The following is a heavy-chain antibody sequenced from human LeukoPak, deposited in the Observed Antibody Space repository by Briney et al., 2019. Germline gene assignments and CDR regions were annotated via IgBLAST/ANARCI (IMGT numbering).Heavy chain of an antibody. V-gene: IGHV4-38-2*01. CDR2: VYHSGST. CDR3: AGNNSGSGWFDP. J-gene: IGHJ5*02. Sequence: SETLSLTCAVSGYSINSDSYWGWIRQPPGKGLEWIGSVYHSGSTYYNASLKSRITISVDTSKNQFSLKLSSVTAADTAVYYCAGNNSGSGWFDPWGQGTLVTVSS. CDR1: GYSINSDSY. D-gene: IGHD6-19*01.